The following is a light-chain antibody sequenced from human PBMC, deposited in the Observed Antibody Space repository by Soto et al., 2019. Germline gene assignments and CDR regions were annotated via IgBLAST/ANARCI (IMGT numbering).Light chain of an antibody. CDR1: QSVSKNF. CDR3: QQYGSSPLT. V-gene: IGKV3-20*01. CDR2: GAS. J-gene: IGKJ4*01. Sequence: EIVLTQSPGTLSLSPGERATLSCRASQSVSKNFLAWYQQKPGQATRLLISGASNRATGIPDRFSGSGSGTDFSLTIDRLEPEDLAVYFCQQYGSSPLTFGGGTKVAIK.